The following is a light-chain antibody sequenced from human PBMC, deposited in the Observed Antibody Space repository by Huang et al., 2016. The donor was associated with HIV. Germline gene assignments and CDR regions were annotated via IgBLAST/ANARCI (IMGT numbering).Light chain of an antibody. CDR1: QDISNY. Sequence: DIQMTQSPSSLSASVGDRVTITCQASQDISNYLNWYQQKPGKAPTLLIYDASNLETGVPSRFSGSGSGTDFTFTISSLQPEDIATYYCQQYDNLPRTFGGGTKVGIK. CDR2: DAS. V-gene: IGKV1-33*01. J-gene: IGKJ4*01. CDR3: QQYDNLPRT.